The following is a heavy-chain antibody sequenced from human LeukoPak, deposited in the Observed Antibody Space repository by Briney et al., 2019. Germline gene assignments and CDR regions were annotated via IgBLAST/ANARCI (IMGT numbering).Heavy chain of an antibody. CDR2: IIPIFGTA. CDR1: GGTFSSYA. J-gene: IGHJ4*02. CDR3: ARSLHYCSGGGCYSSDY. V-gene: IGHV1-69*13. Sequence: ASVKVSCKASGGTFSSYAISWVRQAPGQGLEWMGGIIPIFGTANYAQKFQGRVTITADESTSTAYMELSSLRSEDTAVYYCARSLHYCSGGGCYSSDYWGQGTLVTVSS. D-gene: IGHD2-15*01.